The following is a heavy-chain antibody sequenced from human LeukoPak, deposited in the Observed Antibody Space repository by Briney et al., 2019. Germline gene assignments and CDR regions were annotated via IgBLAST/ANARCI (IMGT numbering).Heavy chain of an antibody. V-gene: IGHV3-21*01. CDR2: ISSSSYI. J-gene: IGHJ6*02. D-gene: IGHD6-19*01. Sequence: GGSLRLSCAASGFTFSSYSMNWVRQAPGKGLEWVSSISSSSYIYYADSVKGRFTISRDNAKNSLYLQMNSLRAEDTTVYYCARDSSGWSNYGMDVWGQGTTVTVSS. CDR3: ARDSSGWSNYGMDV. CDR1: GFTFSSYS.